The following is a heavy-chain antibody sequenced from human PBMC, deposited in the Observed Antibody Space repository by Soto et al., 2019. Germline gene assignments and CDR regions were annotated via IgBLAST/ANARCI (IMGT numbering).Heavy chain of an antibody. V-gene: IGHV3-21*01. CDR2: ISTSNSYI. CDR1: GFTFSSYS. J-gene: IGHJ4*02. CDR3: ARGSIVTTSLTPFDY. D-gene: IGHD5-12*01. Sequence: EVQLVESGGGLVKPGGSLRLSCAASGFTFSSYSMNWVRQAPGKGLEWVSSISTSNSYIYYADSVKGRFTVSRDNAKNSLYLQIDSLRDEDTAVYYCARGSIVTTSLTPFDYWGQGTLVIFSA.